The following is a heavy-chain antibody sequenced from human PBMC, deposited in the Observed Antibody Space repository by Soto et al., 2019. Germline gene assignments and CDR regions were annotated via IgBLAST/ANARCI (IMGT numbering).Heavy chain of an antibody. Sequence: EVQLVESGGGLVQPGGSLRLSCVASGFTFNDYWMHWVRQAPGKGLVWVARINGEGSTTTYADSVQGRFTISRANARNTLYLHLSSLRPEDTALYYCARGYSSGPDSWGQGTLVTVSS. CDR2: INGEGSTT. CDR3: ARGYSSGPDS. CDR1: GFTFNDYW. D-gene: IGHD6-19*01. V-gene: IGHV3-74*01. J-gene: IGHJ4*02.